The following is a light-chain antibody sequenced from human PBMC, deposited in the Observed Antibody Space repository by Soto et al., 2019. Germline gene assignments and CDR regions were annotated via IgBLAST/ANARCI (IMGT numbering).Light chain of an antibody. J-gene: IGKJ1*01. CDR3: QKYNSAPWT. CDR1: QGISNY. CDR2: AAS. V-gene: IGKV1-27*01. Sequence: EIQMTQSPSSLSASIGDRVTITCRASQGISNYLAWYQQKPGKVPKLLIYAASTWQSGVPSRFSGSGSGTDFTLTISSLQPEDVATYYCQKYNSAPWTFGQVTKVDI.